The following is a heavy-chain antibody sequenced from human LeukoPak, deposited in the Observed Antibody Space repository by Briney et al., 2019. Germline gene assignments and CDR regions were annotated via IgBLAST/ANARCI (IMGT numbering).Heavy chain of an antibody. CDR2: INQDGRET. CDR1: GFTFSSYW. CDR3: AELGITMIGGV. J-gene: IGHJ6*04. V-gene: IGHV3-7*01. Sequence: PGGSLRLSCAASGFTFSSYWMNWVRQAPGKGLEWVANINQDGRETYYVDSVKGRFTISRDNAQNSLYLQMNSLRAEDTAVYYCAELGITMIGGVWGKGTTVTISS. D-gene: IGHD3-10*02.